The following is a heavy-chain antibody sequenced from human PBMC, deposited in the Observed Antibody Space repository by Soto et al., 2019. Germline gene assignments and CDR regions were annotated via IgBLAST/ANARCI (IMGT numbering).Heavy chain of an antibody. CDR2: SYYSGST. V-gene: IGHV4-31*03. D-gene: IGHD2-21*02. CDR3: ARGVVVTAIVY. CDR1: GGSISSGGYY. J-gene: IGHJ4*02. Sequence: QVQLQESGPGLVKPSQTLSLTCTVSGGSISSGGYYWSWIRQHPGKGLEWIGYSYYSGSTYYNPSLKSRVTISVDTSKNQFSLKLSSVTAAATAVYYCARGVVVTAIVYWGQGTLVTVSS.